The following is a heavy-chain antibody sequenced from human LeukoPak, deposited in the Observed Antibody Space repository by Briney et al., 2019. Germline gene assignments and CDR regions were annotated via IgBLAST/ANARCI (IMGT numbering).Heavy chain of an antibody. D-gene: IGHD6-19*01. Sequence: GESLQISCKGSGYSFTSYWIGWVRQMPGKGLEWMGIIYPGDSDTRYCPYFQGQVTISADKSISTAYLQWRSLKASDTAMYYCARRVDSSGWEYYFDYWGQGTLVTVSS. J-gene: IGHJ4*02. CDR2: IYPGDSDT. CDR1: GYSFTSYW. CDR3: ARRVDSSGWEYYFDY. V-gene: IGHV5-51*01.